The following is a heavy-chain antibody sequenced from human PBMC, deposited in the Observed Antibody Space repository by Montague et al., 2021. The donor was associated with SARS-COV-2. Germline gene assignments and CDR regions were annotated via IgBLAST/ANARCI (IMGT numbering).Heavy chain of an antibody. CDR3: ARALPVAGFDF. J-gene: IGHJ4*02. Sequence: SETLSLTCTVSGGSISSYSWSWIRQPPGKGLEWIGCIYYSGSTTYNPSLKRRVTLSVDSSENQFSLKLNSVAAADTAVYYCARALPVAGFDFWGQGTLVTVSS. CDR2: IYYSGST. CDR1: GGSISSYS. D-gene: IGHD6-19*01. V-gene: IGHV4-59*01.